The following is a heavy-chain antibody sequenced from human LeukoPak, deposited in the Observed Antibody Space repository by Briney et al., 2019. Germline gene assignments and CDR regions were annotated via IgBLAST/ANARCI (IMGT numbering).Heavy chain of an antibody. CDR1: GFTFSNYA. Sequence: SGGSLRLSCAASGFTFSNYAMNWVRQAPGKGLEWVLSISADSSKTYYADSVKGRFTISRDNAKNTLYLQMNSLRAEDTAVYYCARGLVPGFLDYWGQGTPVTVSS. CDR2: ISADSSKT. D-gene: IGHD4-11*01. J-gene: IGHJ4*02. V-gene: IGHV3-74*01. CDR3: ARGLVPGFLDY.